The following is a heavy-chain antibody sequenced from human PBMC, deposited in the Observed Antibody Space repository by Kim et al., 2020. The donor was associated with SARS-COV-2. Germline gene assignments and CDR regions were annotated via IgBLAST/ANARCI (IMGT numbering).Heavy chain of an antibody. Sequence: GGSLRLSCAASGFTFSSYWMSWVRQAPGKGLEWVANIKQDGSEKYYVYSVKGRLTISRDNAKNSVYLQMNSLRAEDTAVYYCASEVAVAGRGVGYWGQGTLVIVSS. J-gene: IGHJ4*02. CDR2: IKQDGSEK. CDR1: GFTFSSYW. CDR3: ASEVAVAGRGVGY. V-gene: IGHV3-7*01. D-gene: IGHD6-19*01.